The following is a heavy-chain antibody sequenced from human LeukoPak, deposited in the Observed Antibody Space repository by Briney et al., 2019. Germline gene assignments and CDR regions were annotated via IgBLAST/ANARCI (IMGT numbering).Heavy chain of an antibody. CDR3: ARRNILTEGEALDI. Sequence: SETLSLTCSVSGGSLSSYYWTRIRQPPGKGLEWIGFIYNSRSTNYNPSLRSRVTISVDTSNNHFSLILNSVTAADTAVYYCARRNILTEGEALDIWGQGTMVTVSS. J-gene: IGHJ3*02. V-gene: IGHV4-59*08. D-gene: IGHD3-9*01. CDR2: IYNSRST. CDR1: GGSLSSYY.